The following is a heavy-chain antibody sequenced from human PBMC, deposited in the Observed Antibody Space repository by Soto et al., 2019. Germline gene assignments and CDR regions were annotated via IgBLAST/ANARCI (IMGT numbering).Heavy chain of an antibody. J-gene: IGHJ4*02. CDR2: IIPIFGTA. CDR1: GGTFSSYA. V-gene: IGHV1-69*01. Sequence: QVQLVQSGAEVKKPGSSVKVSCKASGGTFSSYAISWVRQAPGQGLEWMGGIIPIFGTANYAQKFQGRVTITADESTSTAYMELGSLRSEDTAVYYCAREDSIPMVRGVRLDYWGQGTLVTVSS. CDR3: AREDSIPMVRGVRLDY. D-gene: IGHD3-10*01.